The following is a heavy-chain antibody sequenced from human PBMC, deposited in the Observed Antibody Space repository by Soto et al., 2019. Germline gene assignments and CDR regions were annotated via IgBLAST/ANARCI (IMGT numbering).Heavy chain of an antibody. J-gene: IGHJ6*02. CDR2: IIAIFGTA. V-gene: IGHV1-69*13. D-gene: IGHD3-3*01. Sequence: GASVKASCKASGGTFSSYAISWVQQDHEQGLEWMGGIIAIFGTANYAQKFQGRVTITADESTSTAYMELSSLRSEDTAVYYCARDPYYDFWSGYPSQHDIYYYYGMDVWGHGTTVTVSS. CDR3: ARDPYYDFWSGYPSQHDIYYYYGMDV. CDR1: GGTFSSYA.